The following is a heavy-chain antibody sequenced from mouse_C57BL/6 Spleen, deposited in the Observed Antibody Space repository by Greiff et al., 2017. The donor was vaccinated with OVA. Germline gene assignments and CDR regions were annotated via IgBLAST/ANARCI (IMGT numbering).Heavy chain of an antibody. V-gene: IGHV1-55*01. D-gene: IGHD1-1*01. J-gene: IGHJ2*01. CDR2: IYPGSGST. Sequence: QVQLQQPGAELVKPGASVKMSCKASGYTFTSYWITWVKQRPGQGLEWIGDIYPGSGSTNYNEKFKSKATLTVDTSSSTAYMQLSSLTSEDSAVYYCARRDTVVNDCDYWGQGTTRTVSS. CDR3: ARRDTVVNDCDY. CDR1: GYTFTSYW.